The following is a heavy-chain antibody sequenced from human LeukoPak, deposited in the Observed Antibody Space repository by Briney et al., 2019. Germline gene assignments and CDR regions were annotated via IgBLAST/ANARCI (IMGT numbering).Heavy chain of an antibody. V-gene: IGHV3-23*01. J-gene: IGHJ4*02. CDR2: LGGINGYT. CDR1: GFTFSSYA. CDR3: AKVPSGCYACDIDF. D-gene: IGHD2-2*01. Sequence: GGSLRLSCVASGFTFSSYAMSWVRQPPGKGLEWVSSLGGINGYTYYADSVKGRFSISRDNSKNTLYLQMNSLRAEDTALYYCAKVPSGCYACDIDFWGQGTLVTVSS.